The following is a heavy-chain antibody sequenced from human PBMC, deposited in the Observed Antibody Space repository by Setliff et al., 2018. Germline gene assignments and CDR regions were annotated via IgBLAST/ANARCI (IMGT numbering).Heavy chain of an antibody. CDR3: AKDRSRDYDDSSGYDH. D-gene: IGHD3-22*01. V-gene: IGHV3-21*04. Sequence: GGSLRLSCAASGFTFSTYSLIWVRQAPGTGLEWVSSISPSSSHIYYADSAEGRFTISRDNAKNSLYLQMKSLRAEDTALYYCAKDRSRDYDDSSGYDHWGQGTLVTVSS. CDR1: GFTFSTYS. J-gene: IGHJ4*02. CDR2: ISPSSSHI.